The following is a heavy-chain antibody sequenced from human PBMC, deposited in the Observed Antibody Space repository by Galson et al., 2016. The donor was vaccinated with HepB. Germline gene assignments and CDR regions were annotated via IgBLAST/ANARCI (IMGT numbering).Heavy chain of an antibody. D-gene: IGHD2-15*01. V-gene: IGHV3-53*01. Sequence: SLRLSCAASGFIFSSYSMNWVRQAPGKGLEWLSVIYSGGTTNYADSLKGRFTISRDNSKNTVYLHISSLRVEDTAVYYCASSYCTGGSCYFDDWGQGTLLTVSS. J-gene: IGHJ4*02. CDR1: GFIFSSYS. CDR2: IYSGGTT. CDR3: ASSYCTGGSCYFDD.